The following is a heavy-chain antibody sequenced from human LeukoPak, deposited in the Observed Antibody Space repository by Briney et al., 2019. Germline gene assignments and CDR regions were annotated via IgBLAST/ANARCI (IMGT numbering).Heavy chain of an antibody. CDR3: ARQEKYYDILTGYYTRGGYYFDY. D-gene: IGHD3-9*01. CDR2: IYYSGST. CDR1: GGSISSSSYY. V-gene: IGHV4-39*01. J-gene: IGHJ4*02. Sequence: SETLSLTCTVSGGSISSSSYYWGWIRQPPGKGLEWIGSIYYSGSTYYNPSLKSRVTISVDTSKNQFSLKLSSVTAADTAVYYCARQEKYYDILTGYYTRGGYYFDYWGQGTLVTVSS.